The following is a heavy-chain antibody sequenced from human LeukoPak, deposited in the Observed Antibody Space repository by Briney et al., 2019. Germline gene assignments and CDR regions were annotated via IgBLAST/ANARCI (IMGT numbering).Heavy chain of an antibody. CDR2: SSSGDST. CDR1: GFTFTYFA. V-gene: IGHV3-23*01. J-gene: IGHJ4*02. CDR3: AKNGKYYFDY. Sequence: GGSLRLSCAASGFTFTYFAFSWVRQAPGKGLEWVSTSSSGDSTYYADSVKGRFTLSRDNSKNTLYLQMNSLRAEDTAVYYCAKNGKYYFDYWGQGTLLTVSS.